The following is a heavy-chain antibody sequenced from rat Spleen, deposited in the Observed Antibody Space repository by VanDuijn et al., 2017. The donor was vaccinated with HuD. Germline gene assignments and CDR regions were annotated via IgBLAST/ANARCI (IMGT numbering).Heavy chain of an antibody. CDR2: ISYDGGST. D-gene: IGHD1-4*01. J-gene: IGHJ2*01. CDR3: TTVLPGYNYFDY. V-gene: IGHV5-20*01. CDR1: GFTFSDYY. Sequence: EVQLAESGGGLVQPGRSLKLSCAASGFTFSDYYMAWVRQAPTKGLEWVASISYDGGSTYYRDSVKGRFTISRDNAKSSLYLQMDSLRSEDTATYYCTTVLPGYNYFDYWGQGVMVTVSS.